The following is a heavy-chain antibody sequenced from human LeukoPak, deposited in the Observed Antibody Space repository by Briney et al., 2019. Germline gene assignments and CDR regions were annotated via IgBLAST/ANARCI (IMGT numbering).Heavy chain of an antibody. Sequence: GGSLRLSCAASGFTFSSYEMNWVRQAPGKGLEWVSYISSSGRTMYYADSVRGRFTISRDNAKNSLYLQMNSLRAEDTAVYYCARTERWFGELFGAFDIWGQGTMVTVSS. V-gene: IGHV3-48*03. CDR2: ISSSGRTM. CDR1: GFTFSSYE. CDR3: ARTERWFGELFGAFDI. J-gene: IGHJ3*02. D-gene: IGHD3-10*01.